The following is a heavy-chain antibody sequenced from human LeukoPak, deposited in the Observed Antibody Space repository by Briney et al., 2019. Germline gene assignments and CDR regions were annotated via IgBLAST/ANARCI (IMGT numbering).Heavy chain of an antibody. CDR1: GFTFSSYS. J-gene: IGHJ2*01. Sequence: GGSLRLSCAASGFTFSSYSMNWVRQAPGKGLEWVSSISSSSSYIYYADSVKGRFTISRDNAKNSLYLQMNSLRAEDTAVYYCARDSSSSLYWYFDLWGRGTLVTVSS. CDR2: ISSSSSYI. D-gene: IGHD6-6*01. V-gene: IGHV3-21*01. CDR3: ARDSSSSLYWYFDL.